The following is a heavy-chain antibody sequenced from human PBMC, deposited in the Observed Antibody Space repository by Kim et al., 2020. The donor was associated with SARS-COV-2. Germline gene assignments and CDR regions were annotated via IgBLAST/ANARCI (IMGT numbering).Heavy chain of an antibody. CDR2: ISYSGST. Sequence: SETLSLTCTGSSSSGDYYWSWLRQHPGKGLEWIGYISYSGSTYYNPSLRGRVTLSLDTSKNQFSLRLSSVNAADTALYYCARHGGVIISSDAFDIWGPGTMVTVS. V-gene: IGHV4-31*03. J-gene: IGHJ3*02. D-gene: IGHD2-8*02. CDR1: SSSSGDYY. CDR3: ARHGGVIISSDAFDI.